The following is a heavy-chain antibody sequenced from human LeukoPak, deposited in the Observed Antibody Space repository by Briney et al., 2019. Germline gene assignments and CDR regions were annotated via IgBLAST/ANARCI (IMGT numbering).Heavy chain of an antibody. CDR2: IYPGDSDT. J-gene: IGHJ4*02. CDR3: ARRSYSSSWYYFDY. D-gene: IGHD6-13*01. Sequence: GESLKISCKGSGYTFTSYWIGWVRQMPGKGLGWMGIIYPGDSDTRYSPSFHGQVTISADKSISTAYLQWSSLKASDTAMYYCARRSYSSSWYYFDYWGQGTLVTVSS. V-gene: IGHV5-51*01. CDR1: GYTFTSYW.